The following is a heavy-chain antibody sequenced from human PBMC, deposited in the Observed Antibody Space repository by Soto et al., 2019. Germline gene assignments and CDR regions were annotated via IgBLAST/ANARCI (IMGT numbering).Heavy chain of an antibody. CDR1: GFTLSEYY. D-gene: IGHD3-22*01. Sequence: GGSLRLSCAASGFTLSEYYMSWVRQAPGKGLEWVANIKQDGSEKYYVDSVKGRFTISRDNAKNSLYLQMNSLRAEDTAVYYCARFYYDSSGYLPSPYYYYYGMDVWGQGTTVTVSS. J-gene: IGHJ6*02. V-gene: IGHV3-7*04. CDR3: ARFYYDSSGYLPSPYYYYYGMDV. CDR2: IKQDGSEK.